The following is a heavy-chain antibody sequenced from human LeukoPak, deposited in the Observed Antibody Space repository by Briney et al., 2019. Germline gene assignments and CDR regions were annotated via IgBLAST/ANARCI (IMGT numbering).Heavy chain of an antibody. J-gene: IGHJ4*02. D-gene: IGHD1-20*01. CDR3: ARELDYSWNDEREGVGY. Sequence: ASVKVSCTASGYTFTRYVINSVPQATRQGLECMGWMNPNSGNTGYEQKFQDRVTKIRNTSISTAYMELSSLRAEDTAVYYCARELDYSWNDEREGVGYWDQGTLVTVSS. V-gene: IGHV1-8*01. CDR2: MNPNSGNT. CDR1: GYTFTRYV.